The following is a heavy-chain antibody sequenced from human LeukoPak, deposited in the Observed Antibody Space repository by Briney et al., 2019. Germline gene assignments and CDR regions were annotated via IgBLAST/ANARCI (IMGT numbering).Heavy chain of an antibody. Sequence: SVEVSCKASGGTFSIYAISWVRQAPGQGFEWMGGIIPIFGTANYAQKFQGRVTITADESTSTAYMELSSLRSEDTAVYYCASQNFYSSGYYSYFDYWGQGTLVTVSS. J-gene: IGHJ4*02. V-gene: IGHV1-69*01. CDR3: ASQNFYSSGYYSYFDY. CDR1: GGTFSIYA. CDR2: IIPIFGTA. D-gene: IGHD3-22*01.